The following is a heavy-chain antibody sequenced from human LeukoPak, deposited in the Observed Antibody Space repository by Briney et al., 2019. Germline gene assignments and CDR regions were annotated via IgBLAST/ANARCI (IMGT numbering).Heavy chain of an antibody. CDR3: ARDGYYYDSSGYWRAFDI. CDR2: IYSGGST. V-gene: IGHV3-53*01. CDR1: GFTVSSNY. D-gene: IGHD3-22*01. J-gene: IGHJ3*02. Sequence: GGSLRLSCAASGFTVSSNYMSWVRQAPGKGLEWVSVIYSGGSTYYADSVNVRFTISRDNSKNTLYLQMNSLRAEDTAVYYCARDGYYYDSSGYWRAFDIWGQGTMVTVSS.